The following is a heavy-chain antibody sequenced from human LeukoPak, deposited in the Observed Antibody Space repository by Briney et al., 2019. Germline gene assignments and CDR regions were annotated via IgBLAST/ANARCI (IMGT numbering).Heavy chain of an antibody. CDR2: INHSGST. CDR3: ARGISRPDYYDSSGQKFLDY. J-gene: IGHJ4*02. CDR1: GGSFSGYY. V-gene: IGHV4-34*01. D-gene: IGHD3-22*01. Sequence: SETLSLTCAVYGGSFSGYYWSWIRQPPGKGLEWIGEINHSGSTNYNPSLKSRVTISEDTSKNQFSLKLSSVTAADTAVYYCARGISRPDYYDSSGQKFLDYWGQGTLVTVSS.